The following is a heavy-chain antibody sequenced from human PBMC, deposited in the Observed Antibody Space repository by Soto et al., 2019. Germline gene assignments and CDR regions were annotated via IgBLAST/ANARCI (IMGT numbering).Heavy chain of an antibody. Sequence: ASVKVSCKASGYTFTSYGISWVRQAPGQGLEWMGWVSAYNGNTNYAQKLQGRVTMTTDTSTSTAYMELRSLRSDDTAVYYCAREARNYEKVGFDPWGQGTLVTVSS. D-gene: IGHD1-7*01. CDR1: GYTFTSYG. CDR3: AREARNYEKVGFDP. V-gene: IGHV1-18*01. CDR2: VSAYNGNT. J-gene: IGHJ5*02.